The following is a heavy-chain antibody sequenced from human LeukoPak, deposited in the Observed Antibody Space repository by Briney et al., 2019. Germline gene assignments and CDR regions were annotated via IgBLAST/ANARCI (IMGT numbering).Heavy chain of an antibody. J-gene: IGHJ6*03. V-gene: IGHV7-4-1*02. D-gene: IGHD1-26*01. Sequence: ASVKVSCKASGYTFTSYAMNWVRQAPGQGLEWMGWINTNTGNPTYAQGFTGRFVFSLDTSVSTAYLQISSLKAEDTAVYYCARAPLNIVGASRRFYYYYMDVWGKGTTVTVSS. CDR3: ARAPLNIVGASRRFYYYYMDV. CDR2: INTNTGNP. CDR1: GYTFTSYA.